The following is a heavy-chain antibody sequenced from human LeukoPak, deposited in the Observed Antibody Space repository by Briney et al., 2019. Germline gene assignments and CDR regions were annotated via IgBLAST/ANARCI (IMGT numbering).Heavy chain of an antibody. CDR2: IYHSGTT. J-gene: IGHJ5*02. D-gene: IGHD1-26*01. Sequence: PSETLSLTCTVSGGSISSGGYYRSWIRQPPGKGLEWIGYIYHSGTTYYSPSLKSRVTISVDRSKNQFSLKLSSVTAADTAVYYCARIVGATVRWFDPWGQGTLVTVSS. CDR3: ARIVGATVRWFDP. CDR1: GGSISSGGYY. V-gene: IGHV4-30-2*01.